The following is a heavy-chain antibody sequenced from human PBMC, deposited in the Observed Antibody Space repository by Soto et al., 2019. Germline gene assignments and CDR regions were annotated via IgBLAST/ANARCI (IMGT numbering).Heavy chain of an antibody. CDR1: GGSFSGYY. D-gene: IGHD6-19*01. Sequence: SETLSLTCAVYGGSFSGYYWSWIRQPPGKGLEWIGEINHSGSTNYNPSLKSRVTISVDTSKNQLSLKLSSWTAADAAVYYCASQSSGWYPRHYYYYGMDVWGQGTTVTVSS. CDR3: ASQSSGWYPRHYYYYGMDV. J-gene: IGHJ6*02. V-gene: IGHV4-34*01. CDR2: INHSGST.